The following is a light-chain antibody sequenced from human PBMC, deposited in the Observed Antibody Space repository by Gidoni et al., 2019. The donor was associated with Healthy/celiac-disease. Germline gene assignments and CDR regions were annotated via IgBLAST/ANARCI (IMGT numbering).Light chain of an antibody. J-gene: IGKJ4*01. V-gene: IGKV2-28*01. CDR1: QSLMHSNGYNY. CDR3: MQALQTPPT. CDR2: LGS. Sequence: DIVMTQSPPSLPVTPGEPDSISCRSSQSLMHSNGYNYLDWYLQKPGQSPQLLLYLGSNLASGVPDRFSGSGSGTDFTLKISRVEAEDVGVYYCMQALQTPPTFGGGTKVEIK.